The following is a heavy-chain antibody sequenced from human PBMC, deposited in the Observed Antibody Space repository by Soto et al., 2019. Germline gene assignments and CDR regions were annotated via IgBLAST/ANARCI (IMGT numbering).Heavy chain of an antibody. CDR2: TSHTWTT. J-gene: IGHJ3*02. Sequence: QVQLQESGPGLVKPSETLSLTCPVSGVSIISDYWTWIRQSPGKGLEWIAYTSHTWTTDYNPSLKSRVTISLDTSKNQFSLKLRSVTAADSAVYYCARAPPWMDAFDIWGQGTKVTVSP. V-gene: IGHV4-59*01. CDR3: ARAPPWMDAFDI. D-gene: IGHD5-12*01. CDR1: GVSIISDY.